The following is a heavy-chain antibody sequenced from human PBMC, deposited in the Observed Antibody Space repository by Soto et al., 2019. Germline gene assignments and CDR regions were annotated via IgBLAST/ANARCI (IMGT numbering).Heavy chain of an antibody. D-gene: IGHD2-15*01. V-gene: IGHV2-5*02. Sequence: QITLKASGPTLLKPTQTLTLTCTVSGFSRSTTVLGVGWYLQPPGQSLEWLGLLYLDDDTRYSPALKSRLTISKDTYKNQVVLTMKTMNTVDTATYYCVHRGLQPPGSEDINSFAPWGPGTLVTVSS. J-gene: IGHJ5*02. CDR2: LYLDDDT. CDR3: VHRGLQPPGSEDINSFAP. CDR1: GFSRSTTVLG.